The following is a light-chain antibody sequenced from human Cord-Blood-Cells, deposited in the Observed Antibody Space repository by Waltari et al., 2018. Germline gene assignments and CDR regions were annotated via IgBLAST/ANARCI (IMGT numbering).Light chain of an antibody. CDR1: SLRSYY. J-gene: IGLJ3*02. CDR3: NSRDSSGNHWV. Sequence: SELTQDPAVSVALGQTVRITCQGDSLRSYYASWYQQKPGQAPVLVIYGKNNRPSGIPDRFSGSSSGNTASLTITGAQAEDEADYYCNSRDSSGNHWVFGGGTKLTVL. CDR2: GKN. V-gene: IGLV3-19*01.